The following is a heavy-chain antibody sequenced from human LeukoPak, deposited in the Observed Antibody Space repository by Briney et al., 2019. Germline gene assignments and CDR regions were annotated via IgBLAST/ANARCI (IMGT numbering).Heavy chain of an antibody. V-gene: IGHV4-59*01. Sequence: SETLSLTCTVSGGSISSYYWSWIRQPPGKGLEWIGYIYYSGSTNYNPSLKSRVTISVDTSKNQFSLKLSSLTAADTAVYYCARTTEAHSWRTRYYDYYMDVWGKGTTVTVSS. D-gene: IGHD6-13*01. CDR3: ARTTEAHSWRTRYYDYYMDV. J-gene: IGHJ6*03. CDR1: GGSISSYY. CDR2: IYYSGST.